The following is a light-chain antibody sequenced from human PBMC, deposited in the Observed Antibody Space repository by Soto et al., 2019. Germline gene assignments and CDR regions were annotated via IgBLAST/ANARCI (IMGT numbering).Light chain of an antibody. V-gene: IGLV3-21*02. CDR2: DNN. CDR3: QVWDRSIDSGV. J-gene: IGLJ1*01. CDR1: NIGSKD. Sequence: SYELTQPPSVSVAPGQTASITCGGNNIGSKDVHWYQQKPGRAPLLVVYDNNDRPSGVPDRFSGSNSGNTATLTISRVEAGDEADYYCQVWDRSIDSGVFGTGTKLTVL.